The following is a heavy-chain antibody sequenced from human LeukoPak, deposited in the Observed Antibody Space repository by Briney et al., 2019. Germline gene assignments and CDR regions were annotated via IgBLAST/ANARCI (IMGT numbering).Heavy chain of an antibody. D-gene: IGHD2-21*02. J-gene: IGHJ4*02. CDR1: GFTFSDYY. V-gene: IGHV3-11*01. CDR3: ARVNRVTAIQELDY. Sequence: GGSLRLSCAASGFTFSDYYMTWVRQAPGKGLEWVSCISSSGSTIFYADSVKGRFTISRDNAKSSLFLQMNSLRAEDTAVYYCARVNRVTAIQELDYWGQGTLVTVSS. CDR2: ISSSGSTI.